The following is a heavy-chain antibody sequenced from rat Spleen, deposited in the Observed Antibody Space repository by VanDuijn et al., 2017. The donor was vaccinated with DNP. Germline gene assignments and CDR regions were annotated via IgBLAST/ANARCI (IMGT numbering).Heavy chain of an antibody. Sequence: EVQLQESGPGLVKPSQSLSLTCSVTGYSITSGYGWNWIRKFPGNKMEWMGYVSYIGFTSYNPSVRGRISITRDTSKNQFFLHLNSVTTEDAATYYCARWIFRSNYFDYWGQGVMVTVSS. CDR2: VSYIGFT. V-gene: IGHV3-1*01. CDR1: GYSITSGY. CDR3: ARWIFRSNYFDY. D-gene: IGHD4-3*01. J-gene: IGHJ2*01.